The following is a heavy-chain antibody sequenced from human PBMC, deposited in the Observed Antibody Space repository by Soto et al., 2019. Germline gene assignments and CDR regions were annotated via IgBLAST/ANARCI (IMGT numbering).Heavy chain of an antibody. D-gene: IGHD5-18*01. CDR3: ARRDSRGYFRYFDN. V-gene: IGHV1-69*06. CDR1: GGTFSSYP. CDR2: TNANLGTG. J-gene: IGHJ4*02. Sequence: QVQLVQSGAEVKKPGSSVKVSCKAPGGTFSSYPISWVRQAPGQGLEWMGGTNANLGTGNYAQKFQGRLTITTDISTTTAYMELSTLRSEDTAVYYCARRDSRGYFRYFDNWGQGTLVTVSS.